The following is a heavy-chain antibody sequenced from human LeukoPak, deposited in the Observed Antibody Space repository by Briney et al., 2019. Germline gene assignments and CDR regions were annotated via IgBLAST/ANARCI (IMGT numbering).Heavy chain of an antibody. J-gene: IGHJ4*02. D-gene: IGHD6-6*01. Sequence: SETLSLTCTVSGGSISSSSYYWGWIRQPPGKGLEWIGSIYYSGSTYYNPSLKSRVTISVDTSKNQFSLKLSSVTAADTAVYYCARRSIAARPFDYWGQGTLVTVSS. CDR2: IYYSGST. V-gene: IGHV4-39*07. CDR3: ARRSIAARPFDY. CDR1: GGSISSSSYY.